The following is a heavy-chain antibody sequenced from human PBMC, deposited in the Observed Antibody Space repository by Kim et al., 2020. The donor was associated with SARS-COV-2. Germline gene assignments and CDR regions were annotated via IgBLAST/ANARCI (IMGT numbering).Heavy chain of an antibody. CDR2: INPSGGST. V-gene: IGHV1-46*01. CDR1: GYTFTSYY. CDR3: ARVSRDYDTYNWFDP. Sequence: ASVKVSCKASGYTFTSYYMHWVRQAPGQGLEWMGIINPSGGSTSYAQKFQGRVTMTRDTSTSTVYMELSSLRSEDTAVYYCARVSRDYDTYNWFDPWGQGTLVTVSS. D-gene: IGHD3-9*01. J-gene: IGHJ5*02.